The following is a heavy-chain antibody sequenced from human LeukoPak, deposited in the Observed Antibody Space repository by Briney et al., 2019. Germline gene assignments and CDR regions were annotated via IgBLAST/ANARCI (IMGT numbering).Heavy chain of an antibody. CDR3: AKGSGYSYNDY. D-gene: IGHD3-22*01. CDR1: GGSISSYF. V-gene: IGHV4-59*04. J-gene: IGHJ4*02. Sequence: SETLSLTCTISGGSISSYFWSWIRQPPGKGLEWIGSIYHSGSAYYNPSLKSRVTISVDTSKNQFSLKLSPVTAADTAVYYCAKGSGYSYNDYWGQGTLVTVSS. CDR2: IYHSGSA.